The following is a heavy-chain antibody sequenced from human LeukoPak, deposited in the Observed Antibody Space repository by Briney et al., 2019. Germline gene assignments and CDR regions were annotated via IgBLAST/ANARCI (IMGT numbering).Heavy chain of an antibody. CDR2: IYYSGST. CDR3: ARGIGYCSSTSCYPFDF. V-gene: IGHV4-59*01. CDR1: GGSISSYY. Sequence: SETLSLTCTVSGGSISSYYWSWIRQPPGKGLEWIGYIYYSGSTNYNPSLKSRVTISVDTSKNQFSLKLSSVTAADTAVYYCARGIGYCSSTSCYPFDFWGQGTLVTVSS. D-gene: IGHD2-2*01. J-gene: IGHJ4*02.